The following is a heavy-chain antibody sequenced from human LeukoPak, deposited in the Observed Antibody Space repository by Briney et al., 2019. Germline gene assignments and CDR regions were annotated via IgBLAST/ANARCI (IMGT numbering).Heavy chain of an antibody. V-gene: IGHV3-48*04. D-gene: IGHD3-3*01. Sequence: PGGSLRLSCAASGFTFSTYSMKWVRQAPGKGLEWVSYISDSGAMYYADSVRGRFTISRDNAKNSLYLQMNSLRAEDTAVYYCARDGINDFWSGYYTVGMDVWGQGTTVTVSS. CDR1: GFTFSTYS. J-gene: IGHJ6*02. CDR2: ISDSGAM. CDR3: ARDGINDFWSGYYTVGMDV.